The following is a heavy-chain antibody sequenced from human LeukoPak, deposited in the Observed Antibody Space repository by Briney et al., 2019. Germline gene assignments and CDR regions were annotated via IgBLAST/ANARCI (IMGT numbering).Heavy chain of an antibody. CDR1: GCTLTELS. CDR3: ATAPPGDLSAFDI. V-gene: IGHV1-24*01. Sequence: GASVKVSCKVAGCTLTELSMHWVRQAPGKGLEWMGGFDPEDGETIYAQKFQGRVTMTEDTSTDTAYMELSSLRSEDTAVYYCATAPPGDLSAFDIWGQGTMVTVSS. J-gene: IGHJ3*02. D-gene: IGHD7-27*01. CDR2: FDPEDGET.